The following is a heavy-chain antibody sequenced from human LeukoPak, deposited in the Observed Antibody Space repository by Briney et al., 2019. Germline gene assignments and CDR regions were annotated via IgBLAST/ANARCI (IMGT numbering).Heavy chain of an antibody. CDR1: GFTFSSYD. CDR3: AKDTSIGRYGTNGVCSPFDY. Sequence: PGGSLRLSCAASGFTFSSYDMSWVRQAPGKGLEWVSAISGTGATTYGADSVKGRFTISRDNSRSTLYLQMNSLRAEDTALYYCAKDTSIGRYGTNGVCSPFDYWGQGTLVTVSS. D-gene: IGHD2-8*01. J-gene: IGHJ4*02. V-gene: IGHV3-23*01. CDR2: ISGTGATT.